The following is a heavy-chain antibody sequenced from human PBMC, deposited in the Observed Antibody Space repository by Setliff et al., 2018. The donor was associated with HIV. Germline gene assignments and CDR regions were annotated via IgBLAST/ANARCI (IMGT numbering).Heavy chain of an antibody. D-gene: IGHD5-18*01. CDR1: GFTFCSYA. CDR2: ISGSGGST. V-gene: IGHV3-23*01. CDR3: ASIELAAMVPVDY. Sequence: PGGSLRLSCAASGFTFCSYAMSWVRQAPGKGLEWVSAISGSGGSTYYADSVKGRFTISRDNAKNSLFLQMNSLRAEDTAVYYCASIELAAMVPVDYWGQGTLVTVSS. J-gene: IGHJ4*02.